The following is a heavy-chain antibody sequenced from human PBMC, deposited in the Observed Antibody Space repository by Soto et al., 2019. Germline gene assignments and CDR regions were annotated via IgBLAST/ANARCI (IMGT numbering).Heavy chain of an antibody. J-gene: IGHJ4*02. CDR1: GGSISSGGYY. V-gene: IGHV3-21*01. CDR2: ISSSSSYI. CDR3: ARDQPDSNYAFDY. Sequence: VQLQESGPGLVKPSQTLSLTCTVSGGSISSGGYYWSWVRQAPGKGLEWVSSISSSSSYIYYADSVKGRFTISRDNAKNSLYLQMNSLRAEDTAVYYCARDQPDSNYAFDYWGQGTLVTVSS. D-gene: IGHD4-4*01.